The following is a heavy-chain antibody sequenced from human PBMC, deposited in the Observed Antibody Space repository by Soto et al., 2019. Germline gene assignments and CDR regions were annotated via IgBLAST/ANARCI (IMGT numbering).Heavy chain of an antibody. V-gene: IGHV3-23*01. CDR2: ISGSGGST. CDR1: GFTFSSYA. CDR3: AKGEAAAGPGVGWGYYYYGMDV. D-gene: IGHD6-13*01. Sequence: GGSLRLSCAASGFTFSSYAMSWVRQAPGKGLEWVSAISGSGGSTYYADSVKGRFTISRDNSKNTLYLQMNSLRAEDTAVYYCAKGEAAAGPGVGWGYYYYGMDVWGQGTTVTVSS. J-gene: IGHJ6*02.